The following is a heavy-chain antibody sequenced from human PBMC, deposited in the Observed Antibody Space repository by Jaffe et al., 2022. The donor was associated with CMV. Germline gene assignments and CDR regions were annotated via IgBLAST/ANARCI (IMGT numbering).Heavy chain of an antibody. J-gene: IGHJ6*02. CDR3: AREFSSGNKNYWYGLDV. CDR1: GYTFTGSY. Sequence: QVQLVQSGAEVKKPGASVKVSCKASGYTFTGSYIQWLRRAPGQGLEWMGWIDPNSGGTNYAQKFQGRVTMTRDTSISTAYMELSGLRSDDTAMYYCAREFSSGNKNYWYGLDVWGQGTTVTVSS. V-gene: IGHV1-2*02. CDR2: IDPNSGGT. D-gene: IGHD6-19*01.